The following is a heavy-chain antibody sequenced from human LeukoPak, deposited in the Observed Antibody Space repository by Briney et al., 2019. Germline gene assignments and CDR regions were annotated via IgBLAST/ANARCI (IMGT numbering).Heavy chain of an antibody. J-gene: IGHJ5*02. D-gene: IGHD6-19*01. V-gene: IGHV3-21*01. CDR3: AREGGIVVAGEEFDP. Sequence: GGSLRLSCAASGFTFSSYSMNWVRQAPGKGLEWVSSISSSSSYIYYADSVKGRFTISRDNAKNSLYLQMNSLRAEDTAVYYCAREGGIVVAGEEFDPWGQGTLVTVSS. CDR2: ISSSSSYI. CDR1: GFTFSSYS.